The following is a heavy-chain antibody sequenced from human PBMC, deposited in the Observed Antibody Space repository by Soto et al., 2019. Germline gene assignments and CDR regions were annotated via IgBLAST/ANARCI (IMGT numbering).Heavy chain of an antibody. CDR2: IYYSGST. D-gene: IGHD2-15*01. CDR1: GGSINNYY. V-gene: IGHV4-59*01. CDR3: ARARGYCNSGSCYYYSSGMDV. J-gene: IGHJ6*02. Sequence: SETLSLTCTVSGGSINNYYWSWIRQPPGKGLEWIGYIYYSGSTNYNPSLKRRVTISVETSKNQLSLKLSSVTAADTAVYFCARARGYCNSGSCYYYSSGMDVWGQGTTVTVSS.